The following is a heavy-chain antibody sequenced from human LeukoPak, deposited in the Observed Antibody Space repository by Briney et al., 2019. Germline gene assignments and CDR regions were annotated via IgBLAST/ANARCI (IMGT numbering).Heavy chain of an antibody. CDR1: GFTLSSYG. Sequence: GRSLRLSCAASGFTLSSYGMHWVRRAPGKGLEWVAVIWYDGSNKYYADSVKGRFTISRDNSKNTLYLQMNSLRAEDTAVYYCAKESDYYGSGSSVRRYFDYWGQGTLVTVSS. CDR3: AKESDYYGSGSSVRRYFDY. D-gene: IGHD3-10*01. CDR2: IWYDGSNK. V-gene: IGHV3-33*06. J-gene: IGHJ4*02.